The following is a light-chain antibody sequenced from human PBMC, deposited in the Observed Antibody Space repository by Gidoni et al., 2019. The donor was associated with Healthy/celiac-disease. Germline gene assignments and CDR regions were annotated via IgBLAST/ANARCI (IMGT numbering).Light chain of an antibody. J-gene: IGKJ3*01. CDR3: QQLNSYPPFT. CDR1: QGISSY. V-gene: IGKV1-9*01. Sequence: DMQLTQSPSFLSASVGDRVTITCLASQGISSYLAWYQQTPGKAPTLLIYAASTLQSGVPAMFIGSGSWTEFTLTISSLQPEYFATYYCQQLNSYPPFTFGPWTKVDIK. CDR2: AAS.